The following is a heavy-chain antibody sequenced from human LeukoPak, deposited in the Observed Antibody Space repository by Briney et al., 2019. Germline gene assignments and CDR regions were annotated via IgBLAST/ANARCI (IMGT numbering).Heavy chain of an antibody. CDR1: GGSIISRSYY. CDR2: IFYSGSS. V-gene: IGHV4-39*01. Sequence: LETLSLTCSVSGGSIISRSYYWGWIRQPPGKGLEWIGTIFYSGSSYYNPSLQSRVTLSVDTSQNQFSLKLSSVTATDTAVYYCARVVDSSGYNPYYFDYWGQGTLVTVSS. D-gene: IGHD3-22*01. J-gene: IGHJ4*02. CDR3: ARVVDSSGYNPYYFDY.